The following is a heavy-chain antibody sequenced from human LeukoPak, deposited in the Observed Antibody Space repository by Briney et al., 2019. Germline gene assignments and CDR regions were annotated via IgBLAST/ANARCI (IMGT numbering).Heavy chain of an antibody. CDR3: ARDNSMTEFDY. V-gene: IGHV1-2*02. CDR2: INPKNGGT. Sequence: ASVNVSCKASGYTFTRYGISWVRQAPGQGLEWMGWINPKNGGTYYVQNFQGRVTMTRDTSISTVYLEVSRLTSDDTAMYYCARDNSMTEFDYWGQGSLVTVSS. J-gene: IGHJ4*02. CDR1: GYTFTRYG.